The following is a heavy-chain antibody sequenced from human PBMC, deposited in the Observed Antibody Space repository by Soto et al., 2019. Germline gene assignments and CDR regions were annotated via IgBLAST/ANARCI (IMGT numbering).Heavy chain of an antibody. CDR1: GFIFSDYW. J-gene: IGHJ4*02. D-gene: IGHD2-2*01. CDR3: VKDGGYCSSSTCYSPRNHYFDS. CDR2: IKFDGSEK. Sequence: GGSLRLSCAASGFIFSDYWMSWVRQAPGKGPEWVANIKFDGSEKQYVDSVRGRFTISRDNSRNSLFLQMNSLRAGDTAVYYCVKDGGYCSSSTCYSPRNHYFDSWGQGTLVTSPQ. V-gene: IGHV3-7*03.